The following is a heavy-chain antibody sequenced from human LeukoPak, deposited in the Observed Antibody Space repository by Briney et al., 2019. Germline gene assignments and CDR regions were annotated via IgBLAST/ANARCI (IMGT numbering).Heavy chain of an antibody. CDR2: IYYSGST. V-gene: IGHV4-39*01. CDR3: ARHLDSRGRYFDY. CDR1: GGSISSSSYY. J-gene: IGHJ4*02. Sequence: SETLSLTCTVSGGSISSSSYYWGWIRQPPGKGLEWIGSIYYSGSTYYNPSLKSRVTISVDTSKNQFFLRLSSVTAADTTVYYCARHLDSRGRYFDYWGQGTLVTVSS. D-gene: IGHD3-22*01.